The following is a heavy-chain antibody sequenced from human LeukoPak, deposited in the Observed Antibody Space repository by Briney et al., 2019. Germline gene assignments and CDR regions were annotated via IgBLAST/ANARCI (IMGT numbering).Heavy chain of an antibody. CDR2: ITSSSSYI. Sequence: GGSLRLSCAASGFTFTSYNMNWVRQAPGKGLEWVSSITSSSSYIYYADSVKGRFTISRDNAKKSLYLQMDSLRAEDTAVYYCARRAGAYSHPYDYWGQGTLVTVSS. CDR3: ARRAGAYSHPYDY. V-gene: IGHV3-21*04. J-gene: IGHJ4*02. CDR1: GFTFTSYN. D-gene: IGHD4/OR15-4a*01.